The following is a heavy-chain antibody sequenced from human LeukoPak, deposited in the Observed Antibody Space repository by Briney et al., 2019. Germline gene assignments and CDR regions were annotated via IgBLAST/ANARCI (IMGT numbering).Heavy chain of an antibody. CDR1: GFSFSTYT. CDR3: ARDLGSSGWLGYFDL. Sequence: GGSLRLSCAASGFSFSTYTMNWVRQAQGKGLDWVSYISSSSTIYYADSVKGRFTISRDNAKNSLYLQMNSLRAEDTAVYYCARDLGSSGWLGYFDLWGRGTLVTVSS. CDR2: ISSSSTI. J-gene: IGHJ2*01. D-gene: IGHD6-19*01. V-gene: IGHV3-69-1*01.